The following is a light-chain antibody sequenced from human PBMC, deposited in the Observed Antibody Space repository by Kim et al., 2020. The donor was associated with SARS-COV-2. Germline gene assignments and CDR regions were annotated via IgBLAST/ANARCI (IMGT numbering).Light chain of an antibody. J-gene: IGLJ1*01. CDR1: SSDVGSYKY. CDR3: SSYTGSSTVGV. Sequence: QSALTQPASVSGSPGQSVTISCTGTSSDVGSYKYVFWYQQYPGKAPKLMIYDVTNRPSGVSNRFSGPKSGNSASLTIAGLQADDEADYYCSSYTGSSTVGVFGTGTRVTVL. CDR2: DVT. V-gene: IGLV2-14*03.